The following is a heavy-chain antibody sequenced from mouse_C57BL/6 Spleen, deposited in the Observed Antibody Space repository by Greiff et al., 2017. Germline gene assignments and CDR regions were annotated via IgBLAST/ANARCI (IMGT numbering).Heavy chain of an antibody. CDR1: GYTFTDYY. V-gene: IGHV1-26*01. CDR3: ARKVLMGGNCDD. D-gene: IGHD2-1*01. J-gene: IGHJ2*01. CDR2: INPNNGGT. Sequence: EVQLQQSGPELVKPGASVKISCKASGYTFTDYYMNWVKQSHGKSLEWIGDINPNNGGTSYNQKFKGKATLTVDKSSSTVYMELRSLPSEDSAVYYWARKVLMGGNCDDWGKGTTLTVSS.